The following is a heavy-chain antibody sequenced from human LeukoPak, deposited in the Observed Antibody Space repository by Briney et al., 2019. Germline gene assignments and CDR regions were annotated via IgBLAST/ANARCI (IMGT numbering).Heavy chain of an antibody. J-gene: IGHJ4*02. CDR3: ARGVGGKPSPLDY. Sequence: SGTLSLTCAVSGGSISSSNWWSWVRQPPGKGLEWIGEIYHSGSTNYNPSLKSRVAISVDKSKNQFSLKLSSVTAADTAVYYCARGVGGKPSPLDYWGQGTLVTVSS. CDR2: IYHSGST. V-gene: IGHV4-4*02. CDR1: GGSISSSNW. D-gene: IGHD3-16*01.